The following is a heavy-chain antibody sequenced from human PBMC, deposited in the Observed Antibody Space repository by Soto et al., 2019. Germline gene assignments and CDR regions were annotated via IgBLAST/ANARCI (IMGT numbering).Heavy chain of an antibody. J-gene: IGHJ5*02. CDR3: ARPRGYCSGGSCYWNWFDP. D-gene: IGHD2-15*01. CDR2: IYYSGST. Sequence: QLQLQESGPGLVKPSETLSLTCTVSGGSISSSSYYWGWIRQPPGKGLEWIGGIYYSGSTYYNPSLKSRVTISVDTSKNQFSLKLSSVTAADTAVYYCARPRGYCSGGSCYWNWFDPWGQGTLVTVSS. V-gene: IGHV4-39*01. CDR1: GGSISSSSYY.